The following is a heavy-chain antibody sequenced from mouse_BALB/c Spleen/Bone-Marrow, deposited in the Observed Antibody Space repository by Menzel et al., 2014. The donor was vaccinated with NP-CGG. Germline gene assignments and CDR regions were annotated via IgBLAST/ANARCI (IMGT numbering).Heavy chain of an antibody. D-gene: IGHD1-1*01. V-gene: IGHV3-8*02. J-gene: IGHJ4*01. CDR2: ISYSGST. CDR1: GDSITSGY. CDR3: ASLLRIYYAMDY. Sequence: VQLQQSGPSLVKPSQTLSLTCSVTGDSITSGYWNWIRKFPGNKLEYMGYISYSGSTYYNPSLKSRISITRDTSKNXYYLQQKSLPPEDTATYYCASLLRIYYAMDYWGQGTSVTSSS.